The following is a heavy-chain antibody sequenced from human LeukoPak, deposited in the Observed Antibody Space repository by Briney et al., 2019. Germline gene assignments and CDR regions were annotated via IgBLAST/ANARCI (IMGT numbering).Heavy chain of an antibody. J-gene: IGHJ4*02. CDR1: GGSFSGYY. CDR3: ARNLAGHFGGFYFDD. V-gene: IGHV4-34*01. D-gene: IGHD2-21*01. CDR2: INHSGST. Sequence: SETLSLTRAVYGGSFSGYYWSWIRQPPGKGLEWIGEINHSGSTNYNPSLKSRVTISVDTSKNQFSLKLSSVTAADTAVYYCARNLAGHFGGFYFDDWGQGTLVTVSS.